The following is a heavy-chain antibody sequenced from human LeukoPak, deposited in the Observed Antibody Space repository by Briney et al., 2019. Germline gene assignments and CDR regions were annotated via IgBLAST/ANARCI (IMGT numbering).Heavy chain of an antibody. CDR1: GGSISSGSYY. CDR3: ARDNGSGSYYSVYFDY. J-gene: IGHJ4*02. D-gene: IGHD3-10*01. V-gene: IGHV4-61*09. CDR2: IYTSGST. Sequence: PSETVSLTCTVSGGSISSGSYYWSWIRQPAGKGLEWIGHIYTSGSTNYNPSLKSRVTISVDTSKNQFSLKLTSVTAADTAVSYCARDNGSGSYYSVYFDYWGQGTLVTVSS.